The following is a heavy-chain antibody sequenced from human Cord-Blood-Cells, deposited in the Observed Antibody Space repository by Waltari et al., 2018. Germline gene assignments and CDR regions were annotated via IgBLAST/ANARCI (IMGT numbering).Heavy chain of an antibody. Sequence: QVQLQQWGAGLLKPSETLSPTCAVYGGSFSGYYWSWIRQPPGKGLEWIGEINHSGSTNYNPSLKSRVTISVDTSKNQFSLKLSSVTAADTAVYYCARAYYDSSGYYTFDYWGQGTLVTVSS. J-gene: IGHJ4*02. D-gene: IGHD3-22*01. CDR1: GGSFSGYY. CDR3: ARAYYDSSGYYTFDY. CDR2: INHSGST. V-gene: IGHV4-34*01.